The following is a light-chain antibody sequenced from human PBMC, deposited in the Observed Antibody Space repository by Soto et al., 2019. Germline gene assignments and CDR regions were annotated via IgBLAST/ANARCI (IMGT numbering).Light chain of an antibody. CDR1: QSVSSNY. CDR2: GAS. V-gene: IGKV3-20*01. J-gene: IGKJ4*01. Sequence: EIVLTQSPDTLSLSPGERATLSCRASQSVSSNYLAWYQQKPGQAPRLLIYGASSRATGIPDRFSGSGSGTDFTLTISRLEPEDFAVYYCQQYGSSPLTFGGGTKVDI. CDR3: QQYGSSPLT.